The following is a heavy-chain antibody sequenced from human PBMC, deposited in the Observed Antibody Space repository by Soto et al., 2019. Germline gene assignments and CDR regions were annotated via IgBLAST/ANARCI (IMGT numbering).Heavy chain of an antibody. CDR2: INPNGGGR. Sequence: QVQLVQSGAEVKQPGASVKVSCKASGYAFTGFHIHWVRQAPGQGLEWMGWINPNGGGRNYAQKLQGWANMTRDTSISTAYMELSRLKSDDTAVYYCARGSVGPTTDFDDWGQGTLVTVSS. J-gene: IGHJ4*02. CDR3: ARGSVGPTTDFDD. D-gene: IGHD1-26*01. CDR1: GYAFTGFH. V-gene: IGHV1-2*04.